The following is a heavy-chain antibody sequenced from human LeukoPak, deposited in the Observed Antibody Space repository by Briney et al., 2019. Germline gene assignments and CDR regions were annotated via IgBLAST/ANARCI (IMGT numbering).Heavy chain of an antibody. CDR1: GGSISSGGYY. J-gene: IGHJ4*02. CDR2: IYYSGST. V-gene: IGHV4-31*03. Sequence: TSETLSLTCTVSGGSISSGGYYWSWIRQHPGKGLEWIGYIYYSGSTYYNPSLKSRLTISVDTSKNQFSLKLSSVTAADTAVYYWARGRFEAGSYFDYWGQGTLVTVSS. CDR3: ARGRFEAGSYFDY. D-gene: IGHD6-13*01.